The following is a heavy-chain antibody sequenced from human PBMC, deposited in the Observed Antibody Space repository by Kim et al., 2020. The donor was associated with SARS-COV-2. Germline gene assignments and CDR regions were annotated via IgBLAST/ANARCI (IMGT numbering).Heavy chain of an antibody. J-gene: IGHJ4*02. Sequence: SETLSLTCTVSGCSISSSSYYWGWIRQPPGKGLEWIGSIYYSGSTYYNPSLKSRVTISVDTSKNQFSLKLSPVTAADTAVYYCARAGLGATGIDYWGQGT. V-gene: IGHV4-39*07. CDR1: GCSISSSSYY. D-gene: IGHD1-26*01. CDR3: ARAGLGATGIDY. CDR2: IYYSGST.